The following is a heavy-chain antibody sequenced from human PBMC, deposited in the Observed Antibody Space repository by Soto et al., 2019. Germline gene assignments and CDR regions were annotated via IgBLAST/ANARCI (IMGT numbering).Heavy chain of an antibody. CDR3: ARGVVAATHDDFDI. V-gene: IGHV1-69*01. CDR1: GGTFSSYA. J-gene: IGHJ3*02. CDR2: IIPIFGTA. Sequence: QVQLVQSGAEVKKPGSSVKVSCKASGGTFSSYAISWVRQAPGQGLEWMGGIIPIFGTANYAQKFQGRVTITADESTSTAYMELSRLRSGDTAVYYFARGVVAATHDDFDIWGQGTMVTVSS. D-gene: IGHD2-15*01.